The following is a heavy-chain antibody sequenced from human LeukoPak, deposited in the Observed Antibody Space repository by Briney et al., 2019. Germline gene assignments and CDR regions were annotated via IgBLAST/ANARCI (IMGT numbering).Heavy chain of an antibody. Sequence: PSETLSLTCTVSGGSISSYYWSWIRQPPGKGLEWIGYIYYSGSTNYNPSLKSRVTISVDTSKNQFSLKLSSVTAADTAVYYCARDRGYSYGYGYWGQETLVTVSS. CDR2: IYYSGST. CDR1: GGSISSYY. CDR3: ARDRGYSYGYGY. J-gene: IGHJ4*02. V-gene: IGHV4-59*01. D-gene: IGHD5-18*01.